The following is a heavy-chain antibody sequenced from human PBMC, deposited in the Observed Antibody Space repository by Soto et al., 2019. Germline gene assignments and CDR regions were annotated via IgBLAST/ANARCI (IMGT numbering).Heavy chain of an antibody. CDR1: GGSISSGGYS. V-gene: IGHV4-30-2*01. J-gene: IGHJ4*02. CDR3: VRVAHDYGDYYFDY. CDR2: IYHSGST. D-gene: IGHD4-17*01. Sequence: QLQLQESGSGLVKPSQTLSLTCAVSGGSISSGGYSWSWIRQPPGKGLEWIGYIYHSGSTYYNPSLKSRVTISVDRSKNQFSLKLSSVTAADTAVYYCVRVAHDYGDYYFDYWGQGTLVTVSS.